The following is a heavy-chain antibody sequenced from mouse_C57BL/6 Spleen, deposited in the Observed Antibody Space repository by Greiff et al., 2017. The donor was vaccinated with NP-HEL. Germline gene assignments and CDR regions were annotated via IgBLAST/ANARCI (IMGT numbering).Heavy chain of an antibody. D-gene: IGHD5-1*01. J-gene: IGHJ4*01. Sequence: QLKQSGPELVKPGASVKISCKASGYSFTGYYMNWVKQSPEKSLEWIGEINPSTGGTTYNQKFKAKATLTVDKSSSTAYMQLKSLTSEDSAVYYCARRPIYYAMDYWGQGTSVTVSS. CDR2: INPSTGGT. CDR3: ARRPIYYAMDY. CDR1: GYSFTGYY. V-gene: IGHV1-42*01.